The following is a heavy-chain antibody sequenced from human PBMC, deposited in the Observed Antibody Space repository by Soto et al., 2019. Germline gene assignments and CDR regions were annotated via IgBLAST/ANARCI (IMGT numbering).Heavy chain of an antibody. CDR1: GNSFSNYW. J-gene: IGHJ3*01. CDR3: AKRRVGDAFDV. Sequence: PGESLKISCKGSGNSFSNYWINWVRQVPGKGLEWMGRIDVSDSYTNYSPSFQGHVTISADKSISTVYLQWNSLKAADTAVYFCAKRRVGDAFDVWGQGTKVTVSS. CDR2: IDVSDSYT. D-gene: IGHD1-26*01. V-gene: IGHV5-10-1*01.